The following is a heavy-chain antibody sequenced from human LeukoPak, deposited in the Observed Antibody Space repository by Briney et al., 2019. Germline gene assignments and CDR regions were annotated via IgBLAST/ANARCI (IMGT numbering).Heavy chain of an antibody. CDR2: IKQDESEK. J-gene: IGHJ3*02. V-gene: IGHV3-7*03. CDR3: ARENVLLWFGEFGTGGFDI. Sequence: GEPLRLSCAASGITFSDYWMSWVRQAPGKGLEWVANIKQDESEKYYVDSVKGRFTISRDNSKNTLYLQMNSLRAEDTAVYYCARENVLLWFGEFGTGGFDIWGQGTMVTVSS. D-gene: IGHD3-10*01. CDR1: GITFSDYW.